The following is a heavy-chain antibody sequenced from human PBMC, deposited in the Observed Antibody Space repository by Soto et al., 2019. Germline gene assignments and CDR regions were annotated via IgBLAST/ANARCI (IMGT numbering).Heavy chain of an antibody. J-gene: IGHJ6*02. V-gene: IGHV5-10-1*01. CDR3: ARREAARQLYCYYGMDV. CDR1: GYSFTSYW. Sequence: GESLKISCKGSGYSFTSYWISWVRQMPGKGLEWMGRIDPSDSYTNYSPTFQGHVTISADKSISTAYLQRSSLKASDTAMYYCARREAARQLYCYYGMDVWGQGTTVTVSS. D-gene: IGHD6-6*01. CDR2: IDPSDSYT.